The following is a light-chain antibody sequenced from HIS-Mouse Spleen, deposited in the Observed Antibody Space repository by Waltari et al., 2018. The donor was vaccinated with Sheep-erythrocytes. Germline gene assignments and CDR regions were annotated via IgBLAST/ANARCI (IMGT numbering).Light chain of an antibody. CDR3: YSTDSSGNHWV. CDR1: ALPKKS. CDR2: EDS. Sequence: SYELTQPPSVSVSPGQTASITCSGEALPKKSAYWYQQKSGQAPVLVIYEDSKRPSGIPERFSGSSSGTMATLTISGAQVEDDADYYCYSTDSSGNHWVFGGGTKLTVL. V-gene: IGLV3-10*01. J-gene: IGLJ3*02.